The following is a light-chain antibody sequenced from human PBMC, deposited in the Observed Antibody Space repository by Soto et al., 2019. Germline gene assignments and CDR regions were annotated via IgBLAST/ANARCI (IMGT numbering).Light chain of an antibody. CDR3: QQYGSSRLT. CDR2: GAS. Sequence: EIVLTQSPGTLSLSPGERGTLSCRASQSVSNSYLAWYHQKPGQAPRLLIYGASSRATGIPDRFSGSGSGTDFTLTISRLEPEDFSVYYCQQYGSSRLTFGGGTKVEIK. CDR1: QSVSNSY. J-gene: IGKJ4*01. V-gene: IGKV3-20*01.